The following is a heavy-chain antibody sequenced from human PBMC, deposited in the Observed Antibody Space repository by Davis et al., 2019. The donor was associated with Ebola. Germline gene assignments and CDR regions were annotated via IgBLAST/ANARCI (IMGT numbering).Heavy chain of an antibody. D-gene: IGHD3-3*01. CDR2: IYWDDDK. V-gene: IGHV2-26*01. CDR1: GFSLSNARMG. Sequence: SGPTLVQPTETLTLTCTVSGFSLSNARMGVSWIRQPPGKALEWLALIYWDDDKRYSPSLKSRLTISKDTSKSQVVLTMTNMDPVDTATYYCARHEDGSGLRFLEWLSFDYWGQGTLVTVSS. CDR3: ARHEDGSGLRFLEWLSFDY. J-gene: IGHJ4*02.